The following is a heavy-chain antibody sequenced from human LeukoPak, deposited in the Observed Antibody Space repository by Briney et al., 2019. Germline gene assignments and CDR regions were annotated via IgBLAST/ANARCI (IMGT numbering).Heavy chain of an antibody. J-gene: IGHJ4*02. CDR3: AKLIGGSCYNPFDY. Sequence: GGSLRLSCAASGFTVSSNYMSWVRQAPGKGQEWVSVIYSGGSTYYADSVKGRFTISRDNSKNTLYLQMNSLRAEDTAVYYCAKLIGGSCYNPFDYWGQGTLVTVSS. CDR2: IYSGGST. D-gene: IGHD2-15*01. V-gene: IGHV3-53*01. CDR1: GFTVSSNY.